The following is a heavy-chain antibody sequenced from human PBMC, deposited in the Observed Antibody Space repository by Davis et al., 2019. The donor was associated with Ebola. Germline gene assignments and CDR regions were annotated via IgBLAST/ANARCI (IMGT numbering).Heavy chain of an antibody. D-gene: IGHD4-17*01. Sequence: MPSETLSLTCTASGCSISSYYWSWIRQPPGKGLEWIGYIYYSGSTNYNPSLKSRVTISVDTSKNQFSLKLSSVTAADTAVYYCATLFYGDYGVPSVDYWGQGTLVTVSS. V-gene: IGHV4-59*01. CDR2: IYYSGST. CDR1: GCSISSYY. J-gene: IGHJ4*02. CDR3: ATLFYGDYGVPSVDY.